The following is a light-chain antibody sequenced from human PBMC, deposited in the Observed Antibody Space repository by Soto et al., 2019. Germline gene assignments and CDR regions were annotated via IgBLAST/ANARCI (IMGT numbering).Light chain of an antibody. CDR2: DAS. J-gene: IGKJ2*01. Sequence: EIVMTQSPATLSVSPGARASLSCRASQSISSKLAWYQQKPGQAPRLLIYDASTRATDIPARFSGSGSGTEFTLTINSLQSEDFAVYYCQQYSQWPPYTFGQGTKLEIK. CDR3: QQYSQWPPYT. CDR1: QSISSK. V-gene: IGKV3-15*01.